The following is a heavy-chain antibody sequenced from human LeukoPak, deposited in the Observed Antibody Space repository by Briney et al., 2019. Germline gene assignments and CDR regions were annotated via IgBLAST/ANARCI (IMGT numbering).Heavy chain of an antibody. J-gene: IGHJ5*02. CDR1: GFTFSSYA. V-gene: IGHV3-30-3*01. D-gene: IGHD2-21*02. CDR3: ASLYCGGDCYLVGWFDP. CDR2: ISYDGSNK. Sequence: GGSLRLSCAASGFTFSSYAMHWVRQAPGKGLEWVAVISYDGSNKYYADSVKGRFTISRDNSKNTLYLQMNSLRAEDTAVYYCASLYCGGDCYLVGWFDPWGQGTLVTVSS.